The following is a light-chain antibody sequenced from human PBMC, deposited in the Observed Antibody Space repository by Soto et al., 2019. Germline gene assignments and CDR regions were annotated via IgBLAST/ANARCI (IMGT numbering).Light chain of an antibody. CDR2: EVS. V-gene: IGLV2-23*02. CDR3: FSYAGSDCV. J-gene: IGLJ1*01. CDR1: SSDVGRYNL. Sequence: QSALTQPASVSGSPGQSLSISCTGASSDVGRYNLVSWYQQHPGKAPNLMLYEVSKRPSGVSHRFSGSRSGNTASLTISGLQADDEADYYCFSYAGSDCVFGTGTKLTVL.